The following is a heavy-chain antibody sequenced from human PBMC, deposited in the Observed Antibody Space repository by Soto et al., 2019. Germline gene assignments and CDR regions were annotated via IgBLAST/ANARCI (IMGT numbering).Heavy chain of an antibody. CDR2: INPSGST. D-gene: IGHD2-2*01. Sequence: QVQLQESGPGLVKLSETRSLTGPAPGGSIRITSWSWTRHPPGRELEGVGGINPSGSTTYNPPRKSRVTMSVDTSKNQFSLKLSSVTAADTAVYYCARNNRGVPAAIGRPYYYGMDVWGQGTTVTVSS. J-gene: IGHJ6*02. V-gene: IGHV4-4*07. CDR3: ARNNRGVPAAIGRPYYYGMDV. CDR1: GGSIRITS.